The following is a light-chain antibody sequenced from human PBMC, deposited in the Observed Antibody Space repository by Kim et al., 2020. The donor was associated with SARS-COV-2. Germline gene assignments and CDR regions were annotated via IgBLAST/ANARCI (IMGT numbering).Light chain of an antibody. V-gene: IGLV3-19*01. CDR2: GKN. J-gene: IGLJ3*02. CDR1: SLRSYY. CDR3: KSRDNSGNHSV. Sequence: SSELTQDPAVSVALGQTVRITCQGDSLRSYYASWYQQKPGQAPVLVIYGKNNRPSGIPDRFSGSSSGNTASLTITGAQAEDEADYYCKSRDNSGNHSVFG.